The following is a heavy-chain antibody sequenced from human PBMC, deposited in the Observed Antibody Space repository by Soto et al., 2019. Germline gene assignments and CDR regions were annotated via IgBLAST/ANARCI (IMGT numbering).Heavy chain of an antibody. V-gene: IGHV3-23*01. Sequence: GSLRLSCAASGFTFSSYSMSWVRQAPGKGLEWVSAISGSGGSTYYADSVKGRFTISRDNSKNTLYLQMNSLRAEDTAVYYYAKDRSLDCSGGSCYFSTFDYWGQGTLVTVSS. CDR1: GFTFSSYS. D-gene: IGHD2-15*01. CDR3: AKDRSLDCSGGSCYFSTFDY. J-gene: IGHJ4*02. CDR2: ISGSGGST.